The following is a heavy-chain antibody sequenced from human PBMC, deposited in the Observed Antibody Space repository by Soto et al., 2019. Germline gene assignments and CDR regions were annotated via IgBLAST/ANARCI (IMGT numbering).Heavy chain of an antibody. V-gene: IGHV5-51*01. J-gene: IGHJ4*02. CDR2: IYPGDSDT. CDR1: GYSFTSYW. Sequence: PGESLKISCKGSGYSFTSYWIGWVRQMPGKGLEWMGIIYPGDSDTRYSPSFQGQVTISADKSISTAYLEWSSLRASDTAVFYRARLLITGWSDCWGQGTLVTVSS. CDR3: ARLLITGWSDC. D-gene: IGHD6-19*01.